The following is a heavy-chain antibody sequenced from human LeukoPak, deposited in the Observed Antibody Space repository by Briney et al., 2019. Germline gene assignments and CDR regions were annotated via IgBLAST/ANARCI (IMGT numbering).Heavy chain of an antibody. J-gene: IGHJ4*02. CDR3: AKDGGTDWYSYGRLDY. D-gene: IGHD5-18*01. Sequence: PGGSLRLSCAASGFTFSSYAMSWVRQAPGKGLEWVSAISGSGGSTYYADSVKGRFTISRDNSKNTLYLQMNSLRAEDTAVYYCAKDGGTDWYSYGRLDYWGQGTLVTVSS. CDR2: ISGSGGST. V-gene: IGHV3-23*01. CDR1: GFTFSSYA.